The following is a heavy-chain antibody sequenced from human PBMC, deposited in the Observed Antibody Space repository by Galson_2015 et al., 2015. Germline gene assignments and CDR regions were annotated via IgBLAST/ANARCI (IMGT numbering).Heavy chain of an antibody. D-gene: IGHD1-26*01. V-gene: IGHV1-3*01. J-gene: IGHJ4*02. CDR1: GYTFTSYA. CDR3: ARENGYSGSYPFDY. CDR2: IYAGNGNT. Sequence: SVKVSCKASGYTFTSYAMHWVRQAPGQRLEWMGWIYAGNGNTKYSQKFQGRVTITRDTSASTAYMELSSLRSEDTAVYYCARENGYSGSYPFDYWGQGTLVTVSS.